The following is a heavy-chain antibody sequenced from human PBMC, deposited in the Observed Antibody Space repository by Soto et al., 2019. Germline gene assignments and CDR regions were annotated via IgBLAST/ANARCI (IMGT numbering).Heavy chain of an antibody. Sequence: QVQLVESGGGVVQPGRSLRLSCAASGFTFSSYAMHWVRQAPGKGLEWVAVISYDGSNKYYADSVKGRFTISRDNSKNRLYLKMNSLRDDDKAVYYCARDHFYYYDSSGYLGSGWFDPWGQGTLVTVSS. D-gene: IGHD3-22*01. J-gene: IGHJ5*02. CDR1: GFTFSSYA. CDR3: ARDHFYYYDSSGYLGSGWFDP. V-gene: IGHV3-30-3*01. CDR2: ISYDGSNK.